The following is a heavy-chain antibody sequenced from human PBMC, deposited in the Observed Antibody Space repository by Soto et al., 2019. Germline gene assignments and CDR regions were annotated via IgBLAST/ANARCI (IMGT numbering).Heavy chain of an antibody. J-gene: IGHJ2*01. Sequence: SETLSLTCTVSGGSISSGGYYWSWIRRHPGKGLEWIGYIYYSGSTYYNPPLESRVAISVKTSKKQFSLKLSSVTAADTAVYYCARMMSPFWYFDHWGRGTLVTVSS. D-gene: IGHD3-16*01. CDR2: IYYSGST. V-gene: IGHV4-31*03. CDR1: GGSISSGGYY. CDR3: ARMMSPFWYFDH.